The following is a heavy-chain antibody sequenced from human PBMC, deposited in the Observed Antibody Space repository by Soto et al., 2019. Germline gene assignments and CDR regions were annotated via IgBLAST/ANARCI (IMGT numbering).Heavy chain of an antibody. CDR3: ARAISLIMAGPAY. Sequence: GASVKVSCKTSGYTFSNYAISWVRQAPGQGLEWMGWISPYNGNANYTEKFQGRVSMTTDTSTTTAYMELTSLTSDDTAIYYWARAISLIMAGPAYWGQGTLVTVSS. V-gene: IGHV1-18*04. D-gene: IGHD2-8*01. J-gene: IGHJ4*02. CDR2: ISPYNGNA. CDR1: GYTFSNYA.